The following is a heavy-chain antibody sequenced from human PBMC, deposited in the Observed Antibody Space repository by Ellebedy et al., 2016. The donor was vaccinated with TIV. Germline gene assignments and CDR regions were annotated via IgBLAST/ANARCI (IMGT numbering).Heavy chain of an antibody. V-gene: IGHV3-74*01. CDR2: INPDGSGA. CDR1: GFTFSGSW. J-gene: IGHJ6*02. CDR3: ARVIREDYGSGSPFYYYGMSV. D-gene: IGHD3-10*01. Sequence: PGGSLRLSCAAFGFTFSGSWMHWVRQAPGKGLMWIARINPDGSGATYADAVRGRFTISSDNAESKLYLQMDNLRADDTAVYCCARVIREDYGSGSPFYYYGMSVWGQGTTVSVSS.